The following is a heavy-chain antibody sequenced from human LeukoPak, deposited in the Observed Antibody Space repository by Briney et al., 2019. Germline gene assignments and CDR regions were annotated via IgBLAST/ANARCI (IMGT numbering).Heavy chain of an antibody. Sequence: PSETRSLTCTVSGGSISSSSYYWGWIRQPPGKGLEWIGSIYYSGSTYYNPSLKSRLTISVDTSKNQFSLKLSSVTAADTAVYYCARDGSMVRGAFDYWGQGTLVTVSS. CDR3: ARDGSMVRGAFDY. V-gene: IGHV4-39*07. CDR1: GGSISSSSYY. CDR2: IYYSGST. J-gene: IGHJ4*02. D-gene: IGHD3-10*01.